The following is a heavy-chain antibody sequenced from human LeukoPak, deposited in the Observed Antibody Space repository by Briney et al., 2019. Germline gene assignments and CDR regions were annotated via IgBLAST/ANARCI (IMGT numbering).Heavy chain of an antibody. CDR1: GLSFSSYG. CDR3: AKEKALVVITYFDY. J-gene: IGHJ4*02. CDR2: ISENGASI. V-gene: IGHV3-23*01. Sequence: GGSLRLSCAASGLSFSSYGMSWVRQAPGQGLEWVSSISENGASIYYADSVKGRFTISRDNSKNTLYLQVNSLRAEDTAVYYCAKEKALVVITYFDYWGQGTLVTVSS. D-gene: IGHD3-22*01.